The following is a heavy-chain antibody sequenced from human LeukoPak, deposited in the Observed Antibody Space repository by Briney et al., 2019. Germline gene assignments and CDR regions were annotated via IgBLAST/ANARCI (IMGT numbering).Heavy chain of an antibody. D-gene: IGHD2-15*01. Sequence: GGSLRLSCAASGFTFSSYGMSWVRQAPGKGLEWVSAVGGSGVSTYYADSVKGRFTISRDNSRNTLYLQMSSLRAEDTAVYYCAKDGRGVVVVAASARGFDPWGQGTLVTVSS. CDR3: AKDGRGVVVVAASARGFDP. CDR2: VGGSGVST. J-gene: IGHJ5*02. V-gene: IGHV3-23*01. CDR1: GFTFSSYG.